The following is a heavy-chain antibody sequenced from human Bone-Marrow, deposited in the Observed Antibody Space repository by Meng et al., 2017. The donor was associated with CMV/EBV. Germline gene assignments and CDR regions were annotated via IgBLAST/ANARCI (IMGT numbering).Heavy chain of an antibody. D-gene: IGHD3-3*01. CDR2: ISSSSSYI. CDR1: GFTFSSYS. J-gene: IGHJ4*02. V-gene: IGHV3-21*01. Sequence: GESLKISCAASGFTFSSYSMNWVRQAPGKGLEWVSSISSSSSYIYYADSVKGRFTISRDNAKNSLYLQMNSLRAEDTAVYYCARTLNYDFWSGYYTRAGYYFDYWGQGTLVTVSS. CDR3: ARTLNYDFWSGYYTRAGYYFDY.